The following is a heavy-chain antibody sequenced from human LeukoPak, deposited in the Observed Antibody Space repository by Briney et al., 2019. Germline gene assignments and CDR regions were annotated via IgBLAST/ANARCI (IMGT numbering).Heavy chain of an antibody. V-gene: IGHV5-51*01. J-gene: IGHJ6*02. CDR1: GYSFGNLW. D-gene: IGHD3-10*01. CDR2: IYPDTSDT. Sequence: GEFLKISCMCSGYSFGNLWIGWVRQMPGKGLEWMGIIYPDTSDTIYTTPSESHVTISADKSISTAYLQWSSLKASDTAMYYCARGAYGSGSSYNYYGMDVWGQGTTVTVSS. CDR3: ARGAYGSGSSYNYYGMDV.